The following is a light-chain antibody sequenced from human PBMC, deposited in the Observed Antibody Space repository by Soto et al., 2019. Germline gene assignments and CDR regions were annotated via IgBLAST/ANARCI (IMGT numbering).Light chain of an antibody. Sequence: EIVMTQSPATLSVSPGERATLSCRASQSVSSNFAWYQQQPGHTPKLLIYVASTRATGIPARFSGSGSGTEFTLTISSLQSEDFAVYYCQQYNVWPLTFGGGTKVEFK. CDR2: VAS. V-gene: IGKV3-15*01. J-gene: IGKJ4*01. CDR1: QSVSSN. CDR3: QQYNVWPLT.